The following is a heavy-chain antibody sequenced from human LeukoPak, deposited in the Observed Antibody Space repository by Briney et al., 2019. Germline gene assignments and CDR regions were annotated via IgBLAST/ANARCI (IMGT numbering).Heavy chain of an antibody. CDR2: ISTFNGYT. V-gene: IGHV1-18*04. J-gene: IGHJ4*02. CDR3: ARGEFYYDL. CDR1: GYIFTSNS. Sequence: ASVRVSCKPSGYIFTSNSITWVRQAPGQQLEWMGRISTFNGYTKYAQNLQGRITMTRDTSTRTVYLEMRNLRSDDTAVYFCARGEFYYDLWGQGTLVTVSS. D-gene: IGHD3-16*01.